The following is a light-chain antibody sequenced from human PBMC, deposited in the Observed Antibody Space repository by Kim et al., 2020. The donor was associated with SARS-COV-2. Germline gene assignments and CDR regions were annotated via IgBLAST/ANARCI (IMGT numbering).Light chain of an antibody. CDR3: CSYAGRQV. V-gene: IGLV2-11*01. CDR1: SSDVGGYNY. J-gene: IGLJ2*01. Sequence: PGKSVTISCTGTSSDVGGYNYVSWYQQHPGKAPKLMIYDVSKRPSGVPDRFSGSKSGNTASLTISGLQAEDEADYYCCSYAGRQVFGGGTQLTVL. CDR2: DVS.